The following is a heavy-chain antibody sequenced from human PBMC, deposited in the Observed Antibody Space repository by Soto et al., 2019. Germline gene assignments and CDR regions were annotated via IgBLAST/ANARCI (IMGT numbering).Heavy chain of an antibody. V-gene: IGHV4-59*01. CDR3: ARDAGGPYDH. Sequence: SETLSLRCTVSGDSISSYYWSWFRQAPGKGLEWIGYIYYSGSTKYNPSLKSRVTMSADTSKDQFSLKLNSVTAADTAVYYCARDAGGPYDHWGPGTLVTGSS. J-gene: IGHJ4*01. D-gene: IGHD2-15*01. CDR1: GDSISSYY. CDR2: IYYSGST.